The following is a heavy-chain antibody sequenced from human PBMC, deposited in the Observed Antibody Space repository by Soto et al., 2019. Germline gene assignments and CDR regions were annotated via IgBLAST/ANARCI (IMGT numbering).Heavy chain of an antibody. D-gene: IGHD5-12*01. CDR3: AKGYSDSPKNSFDS. CDR2: VSGRSATT. V-gene: IGHV3-23*01. Sequence: GGSLRLSCAASGFIFTNYAMSWVRQAPGKGLEWVSVVSGRSATTYYADSVKGRFTISRDNSKNTLHLQMNSLRAEDTAVYFCAKGYSDSPKNSFDSWGQGALVTVSS. CDR1: GFIFTNYA. J-gene: IGHJ4*02.